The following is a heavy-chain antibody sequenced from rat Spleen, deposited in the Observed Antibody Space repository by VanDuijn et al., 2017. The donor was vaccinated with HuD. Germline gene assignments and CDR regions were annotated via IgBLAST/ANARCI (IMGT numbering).Heavy chain of an antibody. CDR1: GFSLTTYD. Sequence: QVQLKESGPGLVQPSQTLSLTCTVSGFSLTTYDVHWVRQPPGKGLEWMGGIWGDGSTDYNSALKSRLSISRDTSKSQVFLKMNSLHTEDTAIYFCARPPGYSTYIRFPYWGRGTLVTVSS. D-gene: IGHD1-2*01. J-gene: IGHJ3*01. CDR2: IWGDGST. V-gene: IGHV2-1*01. CDR3: ARPPGYSTYIRFPY.